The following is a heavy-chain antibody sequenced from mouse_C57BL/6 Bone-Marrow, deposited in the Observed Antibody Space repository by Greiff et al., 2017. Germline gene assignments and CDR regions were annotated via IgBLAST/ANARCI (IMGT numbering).Heavy chain of an antibody. CDR1: GFTFSSYG. Sequence: EVQGVESGGDLVKPGGSLKLSCAASGFTFSSYGMSWVRQTPDKRLEWVATISSGGSYTYYPDSVKGRFTISRDNAKNTLYLQMSSLKSEDTAMYYCARHRFAYWGQGTLVTVSA. V-gene: IGHV5-6*01. CDR2: ISSGGSYT. J-gene: IGHJ3*01. CDR3: ARHRFAY.